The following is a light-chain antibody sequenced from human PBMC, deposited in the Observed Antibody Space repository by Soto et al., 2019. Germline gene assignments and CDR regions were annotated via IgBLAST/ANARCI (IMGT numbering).Light chain of an antibody. Sequence: DVVMTQSPLSLPVTLGQPASISCRSSLSLVYSDGDTYLSWFHQRPGQSPRRLIYKVSQRDSVVPDRFSGRGSGTDFTREISRVEAADVGVYYCMQGTHWPATFGPGTKVDIK. V-gene: IGKV2-30*01. CDR3: MQGTHWPAT. CDR1: LSLVYSDGDTY. CDR2: KVS. J-gene: IGKJ3*01.